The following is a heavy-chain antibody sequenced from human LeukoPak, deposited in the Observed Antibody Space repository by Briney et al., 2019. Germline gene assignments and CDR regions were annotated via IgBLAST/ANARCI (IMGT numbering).Heavy chain of an antibody. Sequence: SETLSFTCTVSGGSVSSGSYYWSWIRQHPGKVLEWIGYNYYSGSTHYNPSLKSRVTISVDTSKNQFSLKLSSVTAADTGVYYCARAQPTAMGLFDDWGQGTLVTVSS. J-gene: IGHJ4*02. CDR1: GGSVSSGSYY. D-gene: IGHD5-18*01. V-gene: IGHV4-31*03. CDR3: ARAQPTAMGLFDD. CDR2: NYYSGST.